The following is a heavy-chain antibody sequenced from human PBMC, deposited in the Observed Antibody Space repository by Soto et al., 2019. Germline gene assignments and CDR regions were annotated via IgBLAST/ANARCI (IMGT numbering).Heavy chain of an antibody. CDR3: AKDVIVDTAMTTGYHYYGVDV. Sequence: PGGSLRLSCAASGFIFEDYAMHWVRQAPGKGLEWVSLITWDGGKIYYADSVKGRFTISRDNGKNSLYLQMNSLRAEDTALYYCAKDVIVDTAMTTGYHYYGVDVWGQGTTVTVSS. CDR1: GFIFEDYA. CDR2: ITWDGGKI. V-gene: IGHV3-43D*04. J-gene: IGHJ6*02. D-gene: IGHD5-18*01.